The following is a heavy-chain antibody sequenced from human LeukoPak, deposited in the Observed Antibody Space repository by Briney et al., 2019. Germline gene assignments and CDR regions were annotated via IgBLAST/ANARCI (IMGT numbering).Heavy chain of an antibody. Sequence: GGSLRLSCAASGFTVSRHYMSWVRQAPGKGLEWVSVIFSDDSTSYADSVKGRFTISRDNSKNTLYLQMNSLRAEDTAVYYCARSPGYYDSRGNDAFDIWGQGTLVTVSS. V-gene: IGHV3-53*01. CDR2: IFSDDST. D-gene: IGHD3-22*01. CDR3: ARSPGYYDSRGNDAFDI. J-gene: IGHJ3*02. CDR1: GFTVSRHY.